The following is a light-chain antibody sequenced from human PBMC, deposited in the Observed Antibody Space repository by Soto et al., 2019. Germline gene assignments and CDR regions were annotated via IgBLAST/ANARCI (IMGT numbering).Light chain of an antibody. CDR2: GAS. V-gene: IGKV3-20*01. Sequence: EIVLTQSPGTLSLSPGERATLSCRASQSVSTSYLAWYQQKPGQAPRLLIYGASSRATGIPDRFSGSGSGEDFTLTISRLEPEDFAVYYCQQYGSVPLTFGGGTKVEIQ. J-gene: IGKJ4*01. CDR1: QSVSTSY. CDR3: QQYGSVPLT.